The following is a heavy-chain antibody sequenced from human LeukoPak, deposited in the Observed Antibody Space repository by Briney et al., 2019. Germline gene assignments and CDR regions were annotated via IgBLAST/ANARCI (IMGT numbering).Heavy chain of an antibody. CDR2: ISSRDNTI. CDR3: ARDYGGSSPFDY. V-gene: IGHV3-48*03. Sequence: GGSLRLSCAASGFTFSSYEMNWVRQAPGKGLEWVSYISSRDNTIYYADSVKGRFTISRDNAKNSLYLQMNSLRAEDTAVYYCARDYGGSSPFDYWGQGTLVTVSS. D-gene: IGHD4-23*01. J-gene: IGHJ4*02. CDR1: GFTFSSYE.